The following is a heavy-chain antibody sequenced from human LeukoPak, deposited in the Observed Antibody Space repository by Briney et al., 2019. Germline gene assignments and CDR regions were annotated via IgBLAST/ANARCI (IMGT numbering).Heavy chain of an antibody. CDR1: GYTFTSYY. D-gene: IGHD6-13*01. Sequence: ASVKVSCKASGYTFTSYYMHWVRQAPGQGLEWMGIINPSGGSTSYAQKFQGRVTMTRDMSTSIVYMELSSLRSEDTAVYYCARGGVAEAAKVWFFDSGGKEPLVTVP. J-gene: IGHJ4*02. V-gene: IGHV1-46*01. CDR2: INPSGGST. CDR3: ARGGVAEAAKVWFFDS.